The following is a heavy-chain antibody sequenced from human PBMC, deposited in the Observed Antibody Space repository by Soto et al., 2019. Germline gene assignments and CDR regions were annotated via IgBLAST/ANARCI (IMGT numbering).Heavy chain of an antibody. Sequence: GASVKVSCKASGYTFTSYGISWVRQAPGQGLEWMGGIIPIFGKANYAQKLQGRVTITADESTSTAYMELSSLRSEDTAVYYCARDSSGYYSRVNWLDPWGQGTLVTVSS. J-gene: IGHJ5*02. CDR1: GYTFTSYG. CDR2: IIPIFGKA. D-gene: IGHD3-22*01. CDR3: ARDSSGYYSRVNWLDP. V-gene: IGHV1-69*13.